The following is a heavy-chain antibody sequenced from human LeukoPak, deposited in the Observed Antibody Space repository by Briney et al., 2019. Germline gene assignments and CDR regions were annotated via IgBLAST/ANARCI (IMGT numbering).Heavy chain of an antibody. CDR1: GYTFTSYG. D-gene: IGHD6-19*01. CDR2: ISAYNGNT. V-gene: IGHV1-18*01. CDR3: ARAPDSSGWPPDLYYFDY. J-gene: IGHJ4*02. Sequence: ASVKVSCKASGYTFTSYGISWVRQAPGQGLEWMGWISAYNGNTNYAQKLQGRVTMTTDTSTSTAYMELRSLRSEDTAVYYCARAPDSSGWPPDLYYFDYWGQGTLVTVSS.